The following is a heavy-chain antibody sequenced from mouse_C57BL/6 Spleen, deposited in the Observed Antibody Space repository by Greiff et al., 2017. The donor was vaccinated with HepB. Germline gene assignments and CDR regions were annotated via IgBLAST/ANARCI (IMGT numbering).Heavy chain of an antibody. V-gene: IGHV1-59*01. J-gene: IGHJ4*01. CDR1: GYTFTSYW. Sequence: QVQLQQSGAELVRPGTSVKLSCKASGYTFTSYWMHWVKQRPGQGLEWIGVIDPSDSYTNYNQKFKGKATLTVDTSSSTAYMQLSSLTSEDSAVYYCARWTTVVARAMDYGGKGTSVTVSS. CDR3: ARWTTVVARAMDY. D-gene: IGHD1-1*01. CDR2: IDPSDSYT.